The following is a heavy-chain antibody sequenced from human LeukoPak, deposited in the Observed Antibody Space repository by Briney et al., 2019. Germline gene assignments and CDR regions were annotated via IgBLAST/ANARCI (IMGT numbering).Heavy chain of an antibody. Sequence: GASVKVSCKASGYTFTSYDINWVRQATGQGLEWMGWMNPNSGNTGYAQKFQGRVTMTRNTSISTAYMELRSLRSDDTAVYYCARDLLITGTTIFGLWGRGTLVTVSS. V-gene: IGHV1-8*01. J-gene: IGHJ2*01. CDR2: MNPNSGNT. D-gene: IGHD1-7*01. CDR3: ARDLLITGTTIFGL. CDR1: GYTFTSYD.